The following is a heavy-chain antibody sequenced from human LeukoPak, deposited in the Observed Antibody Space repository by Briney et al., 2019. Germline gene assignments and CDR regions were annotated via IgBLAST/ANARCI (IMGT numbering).Heavy chain of an antibody. CDR2: LYYSGKT. Sequence: PSETLSLTCIISDDSISSSTYYWGWIRQPPGKGLEWIGTLYYSGKTYYNPSLKSRVTISIDTSKNQFSLKLTSVTAADTAVYYCARGSVLLSMDVWGKGTTVTISS. CDR1: DDSISSSTYY. V-gene: IGHV4-39*07. J-gene: IGHJ6*03. CDR3: ARGSVLLSMDV. D-gene: IGHD3-10*01.